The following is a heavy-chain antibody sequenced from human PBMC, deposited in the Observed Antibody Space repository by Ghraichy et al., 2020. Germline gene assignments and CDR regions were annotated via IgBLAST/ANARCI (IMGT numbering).Heavy chain of an antibody. V-gene: IGHV3-53*01. CDR1: GFTVSSNSMTWDY. J-gene: IGHJ6*02. CDR2: VYSGGGT. CDR3: AREMRNYSGSGRNYYYGMDV. D-gene: IGHD3-10*01. Sequence: LTCAASGFTVSSNSMTWDYMTWVRQAPGKGLEWVSVVYSGGGTYYADSVKGRFTISRDNSKNTLYLQMNSLRAEDTAVYYCAREMRNYSGSGRNYYYGMDVWGQGTTVTVSS.